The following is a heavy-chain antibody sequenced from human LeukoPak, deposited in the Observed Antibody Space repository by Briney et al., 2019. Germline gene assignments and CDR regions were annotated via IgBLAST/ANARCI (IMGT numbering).Heavy chain of an antibody. Sequence: SETLSLTCTVSGGSISSYYWSWIRQPPGKGLEWIGCISNSGSTSYNPSLKSRLTISEDTSKNQFSLKLSSVTAADTAVYYCPRGIRWSDYWGQGTLVTVSS. CDR3: PRGIRWSDY. J-gene: IGHJ4*02. D-gene: IGHD4-23*01. CDR1: GGSISSYY. V-gene: IGHV4-59*01. CDR2: ISNSGST.